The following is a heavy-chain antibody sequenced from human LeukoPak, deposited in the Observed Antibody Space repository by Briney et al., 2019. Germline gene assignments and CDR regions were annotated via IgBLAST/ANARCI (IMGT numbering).Heavy chain of an antibody. D-gene: IGHD3-16*01. CDR3: ARAGNTFIITDIYLYYYMDV. CDR2: INPSADRS. J-gene: IGHJ6*03. V-gene: IGHV1-46*01. CDR1: GYTFTNYF. Sequence: ASVKVSCKASGYTFTNYFIHWVRQAPGQGLEWMGIINPSADRSSYAQKFQGRVTMTRDMSTNTVYMELSSLRSEDTAVYYCARAGNTFIITDIYLYYYMDVWGTGTTVTVSS.